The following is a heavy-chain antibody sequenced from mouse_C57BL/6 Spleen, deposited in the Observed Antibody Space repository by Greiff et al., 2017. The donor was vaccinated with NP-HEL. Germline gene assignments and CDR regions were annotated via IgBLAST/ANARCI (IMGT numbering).Heavy chain of an antibody. D-gene: IGHD2-4*01. CDR3: AKGCYYDYVLCAY. V-gene: IGHV1-82*01. Sequence: VQLQQSGPELVKPGASVKISCKASGYAFSSSWMHWVKQRPGKGLEWIGRIYPGDGDTNYNGKFKGKATLTADKSSSTAYMHLSSLTSEDSAVYSGAKGCYYDYVLCAYWGQGTLVTVAA. J-gene: IGHJ3*01. CDR1: GYAFSSSW. CDR2: IYPGDGDT.